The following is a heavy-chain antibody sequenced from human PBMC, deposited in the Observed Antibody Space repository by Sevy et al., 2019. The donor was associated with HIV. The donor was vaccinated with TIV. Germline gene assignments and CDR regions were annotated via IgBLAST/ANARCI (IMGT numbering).Heavy chain of an antibody. J-gene: IGHJ3*02. CDR3: ANHASDYDSSGYLERDAFDI. CDR1: GFTVSDNY. CDR2: IYSDGIT. Sequence: GGSLRLSCAASGFTVSDNYMSWVRQAPGKGLEWVSVIYSDGITYYADSVKGRFTISRDNSKNTLYLQMNSLRAEDTAVYYCANHASDYDSSGYLERDAFDIWGQGTMVTVSS. D-gene: IGHD3-22*01. V-gene: IGHV3-53*01.